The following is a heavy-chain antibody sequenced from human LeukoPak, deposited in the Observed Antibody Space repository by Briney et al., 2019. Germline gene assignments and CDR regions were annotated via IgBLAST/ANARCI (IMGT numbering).Heavy chain of an antibody. CDR1: GGSISSYY. CDR2: IYYSGST. Sequence: SETLSLTCTVSGGSISSYYWSWIRQPPGKGLEWIGYIYYSGSTNYNPSLKSRVTISVDTSKNQFSLKLSSVTAADTAVYYCAREMTVTIFGVVPFDPWGQGTLVTVSS. V-gene: IGHV4-59*01. D-gene: IGHD3-3*01. J-gene: IGHJ5*02. CDR3: AREMTVTIFGVVPFDP.